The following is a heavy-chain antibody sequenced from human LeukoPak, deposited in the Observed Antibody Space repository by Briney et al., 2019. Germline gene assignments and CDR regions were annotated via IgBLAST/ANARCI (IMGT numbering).Heavy chain of an antibody. D-gene: IGHD2-15*01. CDR2: ISGSGGST. V-gene: IGHV3-23*01. J-gene: IGHJ4*02. CDR3: ASLYLSVAATHPN. CDR1: GFTFSSYG. Sequence: GGSLRLSCAASGFTFSSYGMSWVRQAPGKGLEWVSAISGSGGSTYYADSVKGRFTISRDNAKNSLYLQMNSLRAEDTAVYYCASLYLSVAATHPNWGQGTLVTVSS.